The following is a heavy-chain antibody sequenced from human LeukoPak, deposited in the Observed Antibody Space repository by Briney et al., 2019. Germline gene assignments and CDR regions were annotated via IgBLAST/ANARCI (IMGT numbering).Heavy chain of an antibody. V-gene: IGHV4-59*12. CDR1: GGSISSYY. Sequence: SETLSLTCTVSGGSISSYYWSWIRQPPGKGLEWIGYIYYSGGTNYNPSLKSRVTTSVDTSKNQFSLKLSSVTAADTAVYYCASYPPRGGTSNWFDPWGQGTLVTVSS. D-gene: IGHD3-10*01. J-gene: IGHJ5*02. CDR3: ASYPPRGGTSNWFDP. CDR2: IYYSGGT.